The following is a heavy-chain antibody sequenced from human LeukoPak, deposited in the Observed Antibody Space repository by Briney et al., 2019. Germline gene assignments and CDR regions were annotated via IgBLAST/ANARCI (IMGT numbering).Heavy chain of an antibody. CDR3: ARGRVAVAGKAWDY. D-gene: IGHD6-19*01. CDR2: IYYSGST. CDR1: GDSISSGDYF. Sequence: PSQTLSLTCTVSGDSISSGDYFWSWIRQPPGKGLEWIGYIYYSGSTYHNPSLKSRLTISLDTSKNQFSLKLSSVTAADTAVYYCARGRVAVAGKAWDYWGQGTLGTVSS. V-gene: IGHV4-30-4*08. J-gene: IGHJ4*02.